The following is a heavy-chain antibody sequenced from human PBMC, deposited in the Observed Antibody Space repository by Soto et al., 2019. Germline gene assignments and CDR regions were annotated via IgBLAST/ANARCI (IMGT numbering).Heavy chain of an antibody. V-gene: IGHV4-39*01. CDR1: GGSISSSSYY. Sequence: SETLSLTCTVSGGSISSSSYYWGWIRQPPGKGLEWIGSIYYSGSTYYNPSLKSRVTISVDTSKNQFSLKLSSVTAADTAVYYCASPTGLVSGFNYWGQGTLVTVSS. J-gene: IGHJ4*02. CDR3: ASPTGLVSGFNY. D-gene: IGHD6-6*01. CDR2: IYYSGST.